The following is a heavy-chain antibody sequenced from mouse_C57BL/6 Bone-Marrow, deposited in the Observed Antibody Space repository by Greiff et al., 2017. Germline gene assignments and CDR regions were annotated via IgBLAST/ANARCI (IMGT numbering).Heavy chain of an antibody. CDR1: GYTFTSYW. D-gene: IGHD2-2*01. V-gene: IGHV1-72*01. J-gene: IGHJ4*01. CDR2: FDPNSGGT. Sequence: QVQLQQPGAELVKPGASVKLSCKASGYTFTSYWMHWVKQRPGRGLEWIGRFDPNSGGTKYNEKFKSKATLTVDKPSSTAYMQLSSLTSEDSAVDYCARCGYPCLSAMDYWGQGTSVTVSS. CDR3: ARCGYPCLSAMDY.